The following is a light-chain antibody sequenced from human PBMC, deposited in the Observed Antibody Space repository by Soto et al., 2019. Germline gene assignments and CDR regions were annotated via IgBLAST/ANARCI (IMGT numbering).Light chain of an antibody. CDR2: GAS. V-gene: IGKV3-15*01. CDR3: QQYNNWPLYT. J-gene: IGKJ2*01. Sequence: EIVMTQSPATLSVSPGERATLSCRASQSVSSNLAWYQLKPGRAPRLLIYGASTRATGIPARFSGSGSGTEFTLTISSLQSEDFAVYYCQQYNNWPLYTFGQGTKLEIK. CDR1: QSVSSN.